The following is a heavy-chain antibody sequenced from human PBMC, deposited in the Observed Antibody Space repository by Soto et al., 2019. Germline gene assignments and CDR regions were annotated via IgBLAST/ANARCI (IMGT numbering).Heavy chain of an antibody. CDR3: ARSSGGSGKLWNYYGMDV. CDR1: GGSISSSSYY. J-gene: IGHJ6*02. V-gene: IGHV4-39*01. D-gene: IGHD3-10*01. CDR2: IFYSGST. Sequence: SETLSLTCTVSGGSISSSSYYWGWIRQPPGKGLEWIGSIFYSGSTYYNPSLKSRVTISVDTSKNQFSLKLSSVTAADTAVYYCARSSGGSGKLWNYYGMDVWGQGTTVTVSS.